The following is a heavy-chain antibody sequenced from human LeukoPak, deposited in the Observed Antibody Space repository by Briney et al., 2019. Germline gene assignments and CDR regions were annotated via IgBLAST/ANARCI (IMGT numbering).Heavy chain of an antibody. Sequence: PSETLSLTCAVYGGSFSGFYWTWIRQPPGMGLEWIGEIHHSGSTNYNPSLKSRVAISLDTSKNQFSLRLDSVTAADTAVYYCARYKCTSTNCPGIDYWGQGTLVIVSS. CDR3: ARYKCTSTNCPGIDY. V-gene: IGHV4-34*01. CDR2: IHHSGST. D-gene: IGHD2-2*01. CDR1: GGSFSGFY. J-gene: IGHJ4*02.